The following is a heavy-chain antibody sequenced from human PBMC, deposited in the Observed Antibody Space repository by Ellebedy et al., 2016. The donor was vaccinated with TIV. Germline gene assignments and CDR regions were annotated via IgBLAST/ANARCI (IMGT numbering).Heavy chain of an antibody. CDR3: TREAANWNYPYCYYNGMDV. Sequence: GESLKISXTASGFTFGDFAISWVRQAPGKGLEWVGFIGSKGYGGTTQYAASVKGRFTISRDDSKSIAYLQMNSLKTEDTALYYCTREAANWNYPYCYYNGMDVWGQGTTVTVSS. CDR2: IGSKGYGGTT. D-gene: IGHD1-7*01. J-gene: IGHJ6*02. V-gene: IGHV3-49*04. CDR1: GFTFGDFA.